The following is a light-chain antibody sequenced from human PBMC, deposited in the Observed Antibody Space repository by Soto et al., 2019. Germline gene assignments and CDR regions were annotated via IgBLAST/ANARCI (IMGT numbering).Light chain of an antibody. V-gene: IGKV1-39*01. Sequence: DIHMSQSPSSLSASVGDRVTITCRASRSIGTLLHCYQQITGKAPNLLISAASNLQNGVPSRFAGSGSGTDFTLTISSLQPGDYATYFCQQTFTSPPTFGRGTQREFK. CDR2: AAS. CDR1: RSIGTL. CDR3: QQTFTSPPT. J-gene: IGKJ2*01.